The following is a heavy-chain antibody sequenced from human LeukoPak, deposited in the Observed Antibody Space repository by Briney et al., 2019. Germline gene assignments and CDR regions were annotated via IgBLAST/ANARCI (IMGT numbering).Heavy chain of an antibody. J-gene: IGHJ4*02. CDR3: ARHKPAATDY. D-gene: IGHD6-13*01. V-gene: IGHV5-51*01. Sequence: GESLKISCTGSGYTFTNYWIAWVRHMPGKGLEWMGAIYPGDSDTRYTPSFQGQVTISADKSSSTAYLQWSSLKASDTAMYYCARHKPAATDYWGQGTLIAVSS. CDR2: IYPGDSDT. CDR1: GYTFTNYW.